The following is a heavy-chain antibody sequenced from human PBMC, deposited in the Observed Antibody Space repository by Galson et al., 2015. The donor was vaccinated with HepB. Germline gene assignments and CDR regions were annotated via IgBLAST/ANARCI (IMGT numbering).Heavy chain of an antibody. D-gene: IGHD3-10*01. CDR1: GYSFTSYW. Sequence: QSGAEVKKPGESLKISCKGSGYSFTSYWIGWVRQMPGKGLEWMGIIYPGDSDTRYSPSFQGQVTISADKSISTAYLQWSSLKASDTAMYYCARHRRFYGSGSYYTEHDAFDIWGQGTMVTVSS. CDR2: IYPGDSDT. J-gene: IGHJ3*02. CDR3: ARHRRFYGSGSYYTEHDAFDI. V-gene: IGHV5-51*01.